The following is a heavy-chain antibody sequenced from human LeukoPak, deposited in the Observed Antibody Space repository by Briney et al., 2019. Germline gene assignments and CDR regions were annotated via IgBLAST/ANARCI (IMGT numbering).Heavy chain of an antibody. CDR2: ISTYNGNT. V-gene: IGHV1-18*01. D-gene: IGHD6-13*01. CDR3: AREKTTQAAGDAFDI. Sequence: GSVRVSCKPSGYTFSTDGISWVRQAPGQGLEWMGWISTYNGNTYYALKLQGRVTMTTDTSTSTDYMEPRSLRSDDTAVDYWAREKTTQAAGDAFDIWGQGTMVTVSS. J-gene: IGHJ3*02. CDR1: GYTFSTDG.